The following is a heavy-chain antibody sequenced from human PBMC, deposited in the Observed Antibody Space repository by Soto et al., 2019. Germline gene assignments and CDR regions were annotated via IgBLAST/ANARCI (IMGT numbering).Heavy chain of an antibody. V-gene: IGHV1-46*01. CDR3: ARADYYDSSGFYYDC. D-gene: IGHD3-22*01. J-gene: IGHJ4*02. CDR2: INPSGGST. CDR1: GYIFTNHY. Sequence: QVQLVQSGAEVKKPGASVKVSCKASGYIFTNHYIHWVRQAPGQGLEWMGIINPSGGSTNYLQKFQGRITMTRDPSTSTVYMELSSLRTEDTAVYFCARADYYDSSGFYYDCWGQGTLVPVSS.